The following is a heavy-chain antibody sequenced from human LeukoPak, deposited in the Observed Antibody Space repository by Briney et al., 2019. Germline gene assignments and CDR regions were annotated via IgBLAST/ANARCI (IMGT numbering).Heavy chain of an antibody. D-gene: IGHD3-3*01. J-gene: IGHJ5*02. CDR3: AKLTSLASDL. V-gene: IGHV3-48*03. CDR2: INSRGYTK. CDR1: GFTFSGYE. Sequence: GGSLRLSCEASGFTFSGYEMNWVRQAPGKGLEWVSYINSRGYTKFYADSVKGRFTISRDNAKNSLYLQLNSLRAEDTAVYYCAKLTSLASDLWGQGTQVIVSS.